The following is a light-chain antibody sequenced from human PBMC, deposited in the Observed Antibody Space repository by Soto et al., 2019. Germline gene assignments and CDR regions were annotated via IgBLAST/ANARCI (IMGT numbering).Light chain of an antibody. CDR2: EVT. CDR3: SSYTSSSTLV. J-gene: IGLJ3*02. Sequence: QSVLTQPASVSLSPGQSITISCTGTSSDVGRYNYVSWYQQHPGKVPKLIIYEVTNRPSGVSNRFSGSKSGNTASLTISGLQAVDEADYYCSSYTSSSTLVFGGGTKVTVL. CDR1: SSDVGRYNY. V-gene: IGLV2-14*01.